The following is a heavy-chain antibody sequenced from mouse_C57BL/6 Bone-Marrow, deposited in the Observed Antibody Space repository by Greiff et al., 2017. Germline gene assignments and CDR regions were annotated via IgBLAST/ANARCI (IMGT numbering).Heavy chain of an antibody. CDR2: IYPRSGNT. J-gene: IGHJ3*01. Sequence: VQLQESGAELARPGASVKLSCKASGYTFTSYGISWVKQRTGQGLEWIGEIYPRSGNTYYNEKFKGKSTLTADKSSSTAYMELRSLTSEDSAVYLCATPYDGYYFWFAYWGQGTLVTVSA. D-gene: IGHD2-3*01. V-gene: IGHV1-81*01. CDR1: GYTFTSYG. CDR3: ATPYDGYYFWFAY.